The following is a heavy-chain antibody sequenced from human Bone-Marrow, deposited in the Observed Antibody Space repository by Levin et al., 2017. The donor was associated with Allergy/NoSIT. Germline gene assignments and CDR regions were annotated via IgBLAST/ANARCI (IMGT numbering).Heavy chain of an antibody. CDR2: IKSKTDGGTT. CDR3: TTDSTTMIVVVIY. CDR1: GFTFSNAW. V-gene: IGHV3-15*07. Sequence: SCAASGFTFSNAWMNWVRQAPGKGLEWVGRIKSKTDGGTTDYAAPVKGRFTISRDDSKNTLYLQMNSLKTEDTAVYYCTTDSTTMIVVVIYWGQGTLVTVSS. J-gene: IGHJ4*02. D-gene: IGHD3-22*01.